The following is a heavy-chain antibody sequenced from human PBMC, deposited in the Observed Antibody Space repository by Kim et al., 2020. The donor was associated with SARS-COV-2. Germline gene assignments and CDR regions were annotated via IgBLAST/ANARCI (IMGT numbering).Heavy chain of an antibody. CDR2: INHSGST. Sequence: SETLSLTCAVYGGSFSGYYWSWIRQPPGKGLEWIGEINHSGSTNYNPSLKSRVTISVDTSKNQFSLKLSSVTAADTAVYYCARGQGRISSGWPLDYWGQGTLVTVSS. CDR1: GGSFSGYY. D-gene: IGHD6-19*01. CDR3: ARGQGRISSGWPLDY. J-gene: IGHJ4*02. V-gene: IGHV4-34*01.